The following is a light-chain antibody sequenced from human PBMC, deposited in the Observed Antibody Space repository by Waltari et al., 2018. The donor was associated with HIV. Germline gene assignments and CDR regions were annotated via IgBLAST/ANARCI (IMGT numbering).Light chain of an antibody. Sequence: NFILTQPHSMSGSPGKTVTISCTRTSGTIASNYVHWFQQRPGRAPTTVLYDYNHRPSWVPDLFSCTIDRSSNSASLMISGLQTDDEADYYCQSFDSNNHWVFGGGTKLTVL. CDR3: QSFDSNNHWV. CDR1: SGTIASNY. CDR2: DYN. V-gene: IGLV6-57*03. J-gene: IGLJ3*02.